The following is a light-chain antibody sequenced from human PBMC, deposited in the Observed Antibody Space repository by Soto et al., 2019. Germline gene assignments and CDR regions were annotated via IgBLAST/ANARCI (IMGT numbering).Light chain of an antibody. CDR3: QHYENLPT. V-gene: IGKV1-33*01. Sequence: DIKMNRSTSAMAPSVGGLITIPCQASQNINNYLNWYQQKPGRAPKLLIYAASNLEAGVPSRFSGSGSGTDFTFTISRLQPEDIATYYCQHYENLPTVGQGTRLDIK. J-gene: IGKJ5*01. CDR2: AAS. CDR1: QNINNY.